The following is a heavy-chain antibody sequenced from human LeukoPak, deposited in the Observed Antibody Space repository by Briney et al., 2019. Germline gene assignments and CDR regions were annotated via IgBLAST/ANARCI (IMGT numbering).Heavy chain of an antibody. J-gene: IGHJ4*02. CDR1: GYTFTGYY. CDR2: INTNSGDT. D-gene: IGHD4-4*01. CDR3: ARGMTTVTTGGH. Sequence: AASVTVSCKASGYTFTGYYMHWVRQAPGQGLEWMGWINTNSGDTNYAQKFRGRVTMTRDTSISTAYMELSSLRSDDTAVYYCARGMTTVTTGGHWGQGTLVTVSS. V-gene: IGHV1-2*02.